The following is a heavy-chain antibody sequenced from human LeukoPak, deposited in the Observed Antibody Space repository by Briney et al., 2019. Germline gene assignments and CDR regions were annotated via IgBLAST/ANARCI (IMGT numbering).Heavy chain of an antibody. CDR3: ARSSGTGTFSY. D-gene: IGHD6-25*01. V-gene: IGHV4-39*02. J-gene: IGHJ4*02. CDR2: VYYGRSP. Sequence: SETLSITCTVSGDSISRSTYYWAWIRQPPGKGLEWIGSVYYGRSPYFNPSLESRATIPVDTSKNHFSLKMSSVTAADTAVYYCARSSGTGTFSYWGQGTLVTVSS. CDR1: GDSISRSTYY.